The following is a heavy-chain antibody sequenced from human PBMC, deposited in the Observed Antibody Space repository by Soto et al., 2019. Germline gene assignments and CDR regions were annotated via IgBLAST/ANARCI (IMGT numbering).Heavy chain of an antibody. CDR1: DGFITNTHYW. CDR2: IHHSGST. CDR3: AGGTAYRWVL. D-gene: IGHD4-4*01. J-gene: IGHJ6*02. V-gene: IGHV4-4*02. Sequence: PSETLSLTCGVSDGFITNTHYWWSWVRQPPGKGLEWVGEIHHSGSTNYNPSPRSRVTMSVDTSKNHFSLKLHSPTAAAAAVYYCAGGTAYRWVLWGQGTTVTVSS.